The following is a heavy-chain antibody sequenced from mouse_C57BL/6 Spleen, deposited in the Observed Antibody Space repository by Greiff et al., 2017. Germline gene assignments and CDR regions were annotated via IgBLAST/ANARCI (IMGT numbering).Heavy chain of an antibody. J-gene: IGHJ2*01. CDR2: IYPRSGNT. D-gene: IGHD2-4*01. CDR1: GYTFTSYG. CDR3: ARYDYERRPYFDY. Sequence: QVQLQQSGAELARPGASVKLSCKASGYTFTSYGISWVKQRTGQGLEWIGEIYPRSGNTYYNEKFKGKATLTADKSSSTAYMELRSLTSEDSAVYFCARYDYERRPYFDYWGQGTTLTVSS. V-gene: IGHV1-81*01.